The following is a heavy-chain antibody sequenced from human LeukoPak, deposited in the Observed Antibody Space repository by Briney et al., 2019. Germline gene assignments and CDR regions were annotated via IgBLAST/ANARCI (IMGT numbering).Heavy chain of an antibody. J-gene: IGHJ4*02. CDR1: GGTFSSYA. V-gene: IGHV1-69*04. CDR3: ARDISYYYDSSGYHSPVYY. D-gene: IGHD3-22*01. CDR2: IIPILGIA. Sequence: ASVKVSCKASGGTFSSYAISWVRQAPGQGLEWMGRIIPILGIANYAQKFQGRVTITADKSTSTAYMELSSLRSEDTAVYYCARDISYYYDSSGYHSPVYYWGQGTLVTVSS.